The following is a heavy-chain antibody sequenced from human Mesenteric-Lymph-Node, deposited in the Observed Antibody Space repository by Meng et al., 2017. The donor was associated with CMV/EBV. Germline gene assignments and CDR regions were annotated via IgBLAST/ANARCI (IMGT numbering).Heavy chain of an antibody. Sequence: GESLKISCAASGFTFSSYSMNWVRQAPGKGLEWVSSISSSSSYIYYADSVKGRFTISRDNAKNSLYLQMNSLRAEDTAVYYCARSMNAAYDIWGQGTMVTVSS. V-gene: IGHV3-21*01. CDR2: ISSSSSYI. CDR3: ARSMNAAYDI. CDR1: GFTFSSYS. D-gene: IGHD2-21*01. J-gene: IGHJ3*02.